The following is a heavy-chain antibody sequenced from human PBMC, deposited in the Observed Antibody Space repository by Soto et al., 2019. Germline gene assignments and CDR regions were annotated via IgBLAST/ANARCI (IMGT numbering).Heavy chain of an antibody. D-gene: IGHD3-10*01. V-gene: IGHV1-69*13. CDR1: GGTFSSYA. CDR2: IIPIFGTA. J-gene: IGHJ5*02. Sequence: SVKVSCKASGGTFSSYAISWVRQAPGQGLEWMGGIIPIFGTANYAQKFQGRVTITADESTSTAYMELSSLRSEDTAVYYCARGMVRGVIKSPKGPWGQGTLVTVSS. CDR3: ARGMVRGVIKSPKGP.